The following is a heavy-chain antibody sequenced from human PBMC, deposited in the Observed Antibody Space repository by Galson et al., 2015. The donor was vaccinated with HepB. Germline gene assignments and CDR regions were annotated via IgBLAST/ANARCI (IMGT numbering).Heavy chain of an antibody. Sequence: SLRLSCAASGFTFSSYAMSWVRQAPGKGLEWVSAISGSGGSTYYADSVKGRFTISRDNSKNTLYLQMNSLRAEDTAVYYCAKGGGPGLRPPYYYYMDVWGKGTTVTVSS. J-gene: IGHJ6*03. CDR1: GFTFSSYA. CDR3: AKGGGPGLRPPYYYYMDV. CDR2: ISGSGGST. V-gene: IGHV3-23*01. D-gene: IGHD4-17*01.